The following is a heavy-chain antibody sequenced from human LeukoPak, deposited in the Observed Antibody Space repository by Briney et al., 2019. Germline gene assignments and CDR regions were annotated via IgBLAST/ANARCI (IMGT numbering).Heavy chain of an antibody. CDR3: AKGGSSGYYSSFDY. CDR2: ISVSGGST. CDR1: GFTFSSYA. D-gene: IGHD3-22*01. V-gene: IGHV3-23*01. Sequence: GGSVRLSCAASGFTFSSYAMSWVRQAPGKGLEWVSVISVSGGSTSYGDSVKGRFTISRDNSKNTVYLQMNSLRAEDTAVYYCAKGGSSGYYSSFDYWSQRPLVTVSS. J-gene: IGHJ4*02.